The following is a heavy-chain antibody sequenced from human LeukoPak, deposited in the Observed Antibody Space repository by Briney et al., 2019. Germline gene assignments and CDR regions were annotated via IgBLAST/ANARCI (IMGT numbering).Heavy chain of an antibody. Sequence: ASVTVSFTASGYTFTGYYMHWVRQAPGQGLEWMGWINPNSGGTNYAQKFQGRVTMTRDTSISTAYMELSRLRSDDTAVYYCARATEGPSWFGESWNWFDPWGQGTLVTVSS. CDR3: ARATEGPSWFGESWNWFDP. J-gene: IGHJ5*02. CDR2: INPNSGGT. V-gene: IGHV1-2*02. D-gene: IGHD3-10*01. CDR1: GYTFTGYY.